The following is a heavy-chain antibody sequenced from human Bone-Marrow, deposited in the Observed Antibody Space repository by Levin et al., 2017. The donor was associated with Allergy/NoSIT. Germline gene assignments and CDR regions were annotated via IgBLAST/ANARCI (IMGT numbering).Heavy chain of an antibody. V-gene: IGHV1-46*01. Sequence: PAASVKVSCKASGYTFSSYYMHWVRQAPGQGLEWLGLIHSSAGGTRYAQKFQGRVTMTGDTSTSTVYMELIGLPSEDTAMYYCAREPDYDSTAQSWLSYFDSWGQGTLVTVSS. J-gene: IGHJ4*02. CDR1: GYTFSSYY. CDR2: IHSSAGGT. CDR3: AREPDYDSTAQSWLSYFDS. D-gene: IGHD3-22*01.